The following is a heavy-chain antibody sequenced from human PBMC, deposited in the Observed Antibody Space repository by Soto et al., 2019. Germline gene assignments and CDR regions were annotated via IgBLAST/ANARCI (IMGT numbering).Heavy chain of an antibody. V-gene: IGHV3-21*01. J-gene: IGHJ4*02. Sequence: EGSLRLSCTVSGFAFSNYGINWVRQAPGKGLEWVSSISKSDYTYYSDSVKGRFTISRDNAKNSVSLQMNTLRVEDTAVYYCAREDSIVIPAGYDFWGQRTLVTVSS. CDR2: ISKSDYT. D-gene: IGHD2-2*01. CDR1: GFAFSNYG. CDR3: AREDSIVIPAGYDF.